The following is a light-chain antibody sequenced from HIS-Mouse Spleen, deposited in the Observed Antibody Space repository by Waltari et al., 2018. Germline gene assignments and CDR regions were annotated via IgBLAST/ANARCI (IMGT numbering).Light chain of an antibody. CDR1: SSDVGGYNY. V-gene: IGLV2-14*03. J-gene: IGLJ1*01. CDR3: SSYTSSSTYV. Sequence: QSALTQPASVSGSPGQSITISCTGTSSDVGGYNYVSWYQQHPGKAPKLMIYDVSNRSGVSNRFSGSKSGNTASLTISGLQAEDEADYYCSSYTSSSTYVFGTGTKVTVL. CDR2: DVS.